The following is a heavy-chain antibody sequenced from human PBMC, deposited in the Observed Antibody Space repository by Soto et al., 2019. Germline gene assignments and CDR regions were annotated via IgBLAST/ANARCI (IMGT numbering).Heavy chain of an antibody. J-gene: IGHJ4*01. CDR3: ARYGSGISSGMEFEY. Sequence: SETLSLTCTVSGGSITSYFWSWIRQPPGKGLEWIGYINYSGTTNYNPSLKSRLTKSVDTSQNQFSLKLSSVTAAHTAVYYCARYGSGISSGMEFEYWGHGNLVTVSS. CDR2: INYSGTT. D-gene: IGHD3-10*01. V-gene: IGHV4-59*12. CDR1: GGSITSYF.